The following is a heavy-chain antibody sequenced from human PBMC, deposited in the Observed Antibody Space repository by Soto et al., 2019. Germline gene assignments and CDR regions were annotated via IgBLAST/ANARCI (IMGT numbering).Heavy chain of an antibody. CDR3: ARDLAKGGGSAGFDY. J-gene: IGHJ4*02. D-gene: IGHD1-26*01. CDR2: INPKSGGT. V-gene: IGHV1-2*02. Sequence: ASVKVSCKASGYTFTVYYMHWVREAPGQGLEWMGWINPKSGGTMYPQKFQGRVTMTWDTSISTAYMALTRLRSDDTAVYYCARDLAKGGGSAGFDYWGQGTLVTVSS. CDR1: GYTFTVYY.